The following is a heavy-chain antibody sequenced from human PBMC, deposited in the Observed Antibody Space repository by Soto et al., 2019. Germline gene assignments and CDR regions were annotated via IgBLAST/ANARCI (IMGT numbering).Heavy chain of an antibody. D-gene: IGHD1-1*01. CDR1: GFPFSGYA. CDR3: AKSLSASPNYFFDS. V-gene: IGHV3-23*01. J-gene: IGHJ4*02. Sequence: GGSLRLSCAASGFPFSGYAMSWVRQAPGKGLEWVSGISGSGGITYYADSVKGRFTISRDNSKNTLYLQMNSLRADDTAVYFCAKSLSASPNYFFDSWGQGTLVTVSS. CDR2: ISGSGGIT.